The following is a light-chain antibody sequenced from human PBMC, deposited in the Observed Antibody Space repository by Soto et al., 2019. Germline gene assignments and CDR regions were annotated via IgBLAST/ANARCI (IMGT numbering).Light chain of an antibody. CDR2: GAS. CDR3: QQYNNWLWT. J-gene: IGKJ1*01. V-gene: IGKV3-15*01. Sequence: EIVMTQSPATVSVSPGERATLSCRASQSVNSNLVWYQQKPGQAPRLLIYGASTGATGIPARFSGSGSGTDFTLTISSLQSEDFALYYCQQYNNWLWTFGQGTRVEIK. CDR1: QSVNSN.